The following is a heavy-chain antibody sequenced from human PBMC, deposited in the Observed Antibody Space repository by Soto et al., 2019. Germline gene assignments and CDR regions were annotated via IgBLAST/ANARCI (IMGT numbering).Heavy chain of an antibody. Sequence: PSETLSLTCTVSGGSISSYYWSWIRQPPGKGLEWIGYIYYTGSTNYNPSLRSRVTISLDTSKSQFSLKLSSVTTADTAVYYCARESGGGDSGDYASLFDRWGQGTLVTVSS. D-gene: IGHD4-17*01. J-gene: IGHJ5*02. CDR1: GGSISSYY. CDR3: ARESGGGDSGDYASLFDR. CDR2: IYYTGST. V-gene: IGHV4-59*01.